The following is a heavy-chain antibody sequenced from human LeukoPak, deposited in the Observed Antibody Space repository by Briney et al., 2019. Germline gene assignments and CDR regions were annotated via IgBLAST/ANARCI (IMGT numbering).Heavy chain of an antibody. CDR1: GFTFSSYA. V-gene: IGHV3-23*01. J-gene: IGHJ6*02. D-gene: IGHD6-19*01. Sequence: GVSLRLSCAASGFTFSSYAMSWVRQAPGKGLEWVSAISGSGGSTYYAESVKGRITISRDNSKNTLYLQMNSLRAEDTAVYYCARGEYSSGWYEPYYYYYTVWTSGAKGPRSPSP. CDR2: ISGSGGST. CDR3: ARGEYSSGWYEPYYYYYTVWTS.